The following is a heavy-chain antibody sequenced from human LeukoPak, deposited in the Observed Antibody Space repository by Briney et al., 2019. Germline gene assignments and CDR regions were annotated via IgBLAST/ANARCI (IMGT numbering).Heavy chain of an antibody. CDR2: VFNNGGT. J-gene: IGHJ4*02. D-gene: IGHD5-12*01. CDR3: VASYGGYVLDY. Sequence: SETLSLTCSVPGGSIGSYHWNWIRQPSGKGLEWIGIVFNNGGTKHNPSLKSRVTISVDTSKNQFALKLSSVTAADTAVYYCVASYGGYVLDYWGQGALVIVSS. CDR1: GGSIGSYH. V-gene: IGHV4-59*01.